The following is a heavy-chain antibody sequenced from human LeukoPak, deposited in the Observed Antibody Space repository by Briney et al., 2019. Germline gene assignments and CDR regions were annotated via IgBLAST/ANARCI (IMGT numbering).Heavy chain of an antibody. CDR3: ARVCSGGSCYTNFDY. J-gene: IGHJ4*02. D-gene: IGHD2-15*01. Sequence: SQTLSLTCTVSGGSISSGGYYWSWIRLHPGKGLEWIGYIYYSGSTYYNPSLKSRVTISVDTSKNQFSLKLSSVTAADTAVYYCARVCSGGSCYTNFDYWGQGTLVTVSS. V-gene: IGHV4-31*03. CDR1: GGSISSGGYY. CDR2: IYYSGST.